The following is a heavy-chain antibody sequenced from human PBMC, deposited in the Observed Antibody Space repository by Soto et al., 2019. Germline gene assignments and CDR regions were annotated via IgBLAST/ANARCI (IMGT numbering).Heavy chain of an antibody. CDR1: GGSISSYY. CDR3: ARAPITIFGVVSHFDY. Sequence: SETLSLTCTVSGGSISSYYWSWIRQPPGKGLEWIGYIYYSGSTNYNPSLESRVTISVDTSKNQFSLKLSSVTAADTAVYYCARAPITIFGVVSHFDYWGQGTLVTVSS. V-gene: IGHV4-59*01. D-gene: IGHD3-3*01. J-gene: IGHJ4*02. CDR2: IYYSGST.